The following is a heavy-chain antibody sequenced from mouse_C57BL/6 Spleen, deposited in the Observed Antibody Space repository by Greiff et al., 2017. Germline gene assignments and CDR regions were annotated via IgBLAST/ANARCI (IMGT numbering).Heavy chain of an antibody. CDR1: GYTFTSYW. V-gene: IGHV1-50*01. CDR2: IDPSDSYT. D-gene: IGHD1-1*02. Sequence: VQLQQPGAELVKPGASVKLSCKASGYTFTSYWLQWVKQRPGQGLEWIGEIDPSDSYTNYNQKFKGKATLNVDTSSSTAYMQLSSLTSEDSAVYYCARGGGKRYFDVWGTGTTVTVSS. CDR3: ARGGGKRYFDV. J-gene: IGHJ1*03.